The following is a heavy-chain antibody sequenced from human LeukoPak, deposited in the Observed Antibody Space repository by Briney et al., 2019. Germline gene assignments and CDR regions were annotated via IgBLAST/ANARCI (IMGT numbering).Heavy chain of an antibody. D-gene: IGHD3-3*01. J-gene: IGHJ4*02. CDR3: AKDQDITIPPLY. V-gene: IGHV3-23*01. Sequence: GGSLRLSCAASGFTFSDYALGWVRQAPGRGLEWVATLSGSGAGTYYSDSVQGRFTISRDNSKRTLFLQMNSLRAEDTAVYYCAKDQDITIPPLYWGQGTLVTVSS. CDR2: LSGSGAGT. CDR1: GFTFSDYA.